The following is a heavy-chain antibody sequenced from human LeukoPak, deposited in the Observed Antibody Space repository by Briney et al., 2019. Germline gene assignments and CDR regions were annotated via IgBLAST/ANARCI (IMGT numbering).Heavy chain of an antibody. CDR2: INHSGST. J-gene: IGHJ4*02. D-gene: IGHD3-10*01. CDR1: GGSLSGYY. V-gene: IGHV4-34*01. CDR3: ARTESTLVDY. Sequence: SETLSLTCAVYGGSLSGYYWSWIRQPPGKGLEWIGEINHSGSTNYNPSLKSRVTISVDTSKNQFSLKLSSVTAADTAVYYCARTESTLVDYWGQGTLVTVSS.